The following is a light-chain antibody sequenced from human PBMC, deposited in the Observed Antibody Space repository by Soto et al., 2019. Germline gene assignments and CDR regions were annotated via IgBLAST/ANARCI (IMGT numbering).Light chain of an antibody. Sequence: IQVTESPSSLSASVEGRVTITCRASQSITIYLNWYQQKPGEAPNLLIFGASTLQSGVPSRFSGSGSGTGFTLTISSLQADDFATYYCQEYDGYSRTFGQGTKVDIK. CDR3: QEYDGYSRT. CDR1: QSITIY. V-gene: IGKV1-5*01. CDR2: GAS. J-gene: IGKJ1*01.